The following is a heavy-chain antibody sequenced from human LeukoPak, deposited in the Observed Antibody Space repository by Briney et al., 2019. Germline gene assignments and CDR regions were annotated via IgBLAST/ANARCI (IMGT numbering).Heavy chain of an antibody. CDR1: AFPFSSYS. CDR3: AAYYYGSGSRALDY. Sequence: GGSLRLSCAVSAFPFSSYSINWVRQAPGKGLEWISSISGSTTYIHYADSVRGRFTISRDSANNSVFLQMNSLKAEDTAMYFCAAYYYGSGSRALDYWGQGILVSFSS. D-gene: IGHD3-10*01. V-gene: IGHV3-21*01. J-gene: IGHJ4*02. CDR2: ISGSTTYI.